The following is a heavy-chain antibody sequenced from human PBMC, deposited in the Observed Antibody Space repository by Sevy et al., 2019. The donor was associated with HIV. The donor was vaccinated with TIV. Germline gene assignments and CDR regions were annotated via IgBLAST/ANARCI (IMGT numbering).Heavy chain of an antibody. CDR3: AREGLLWFGELWGNFDY. Sequence: SETLSLTCTVSGGSISSSSYYWGWIRQPPGKGLEWIGSIYYSGSTYYNPSLKSRVTISVDTSKNQFSLTLSSVTAADTAVYYCAREGLLWFGELWGNFDYWGQGTLVTVSS. CDR1: GGSISSSSYY. D-gene: IGHD3-10*01. CDR2: IYYSGST. V-gene: IGHV4-39*02. J-gene: IGHJ4*02.